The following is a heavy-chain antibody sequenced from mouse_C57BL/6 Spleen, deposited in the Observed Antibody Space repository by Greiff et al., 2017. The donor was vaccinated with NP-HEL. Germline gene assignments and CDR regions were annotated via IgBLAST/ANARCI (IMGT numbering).Heavy chain of an antibody. J-gene: IGHJ2*01. D-gene: IGHD1-1*01. Sequence: QVQLQQPGAELVKPGASVKLSCKASGYTFTSYWMHWVKQRPGQGLEWIGMIHPNSGSTNYNEKFKSKATLTVDKSSSTAYMQLSSLTSEDSAVYYCARPFYYYGSSLDYWGQGTTLTVSS. CDR2: IHPNSGST. CDR1: GYTFTSYW. V-gene: IGHV1-64*01. CDR3: ARPFYYYGSSLDY.